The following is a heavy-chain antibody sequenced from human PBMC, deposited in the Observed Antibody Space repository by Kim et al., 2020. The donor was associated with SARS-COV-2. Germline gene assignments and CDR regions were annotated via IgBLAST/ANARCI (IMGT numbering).Heavy chain of an antibody. V-gene: IGHV4-31*03. CDR2: IDYSGTT. Sequence: SETLSLTCSVSGDSITTAGSFWSWIRQHPGKGLEWIGYIDYSGTTYYNPSLKSRLLLSLDTSNNHFSQNLKSVTVADTAVYYCARAEGKYESGWGNYRPYFFDYWGQGALVTVSS. CDR3: ARAEGKYESGWGNYRPYFFDY. CDR1: GDSITTAGSF. D-gene: IGHD3-16*02. J-gene: IGHJ4*02.